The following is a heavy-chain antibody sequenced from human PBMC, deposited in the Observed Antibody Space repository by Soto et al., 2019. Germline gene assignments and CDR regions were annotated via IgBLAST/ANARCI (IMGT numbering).Heavy chain of an antibody. V-gene: IGHV3-23*01. CDR1: GFTFRDHA. D-gene: IGHD3-22*01. J-gene: IGHJ5*02. CDR3: AKDRYYDTPGWFDP. Sequence: EAQLLASGGGLVQPGGSLRLSCVGSGFTFRDHAMSWVRQAPGRGLEWVSAISANGGSIQHADSVKGRFSVSRDNAKNTVYLQMDNLITEDSAVYYCAKDRYYDTPGWFDPWGQGSRVIVSS. CDR2: ISANGGSI.